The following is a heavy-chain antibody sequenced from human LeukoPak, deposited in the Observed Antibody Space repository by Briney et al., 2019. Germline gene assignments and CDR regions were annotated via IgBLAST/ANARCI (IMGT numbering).Heavy chain of an antibody. J-gene: IGHJ6*03. V-gene: IGHV3-21*04. D-gene: IGHD6-6*01. CDR2: ISSSSSYI. CDR1: GFTFSSYS. Sequence: GGSLRLSCAASGFTFSSYSMNWVRQAPGKGLEWVSSISSSSSYIYYADSVKGRFTISRDNAKNSLYLQMNGLRADDTAVYYCAKDDVAAFATGYMDVWGKGTTVTVSS. CDR3: AKDDVAAFATGYMDV.